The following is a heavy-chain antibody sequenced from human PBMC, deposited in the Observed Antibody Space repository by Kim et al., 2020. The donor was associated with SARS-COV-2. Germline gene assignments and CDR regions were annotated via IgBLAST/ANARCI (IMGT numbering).Heavy chain of an antibody. Sequence: GGSLRLSCAASGFTFSSYSMNWVRQAPGKGLEWVSSISSSSSYIYYADSVKGRFTISRDNAKNSLYLQMNSLRAEDTAVYYCATHYSGYDWGSGALDYWGQGTLVTVSS. CDR3: ATHYSGYDWGSGALDY. CDR1: GFTFSSYS. D-gene: IGHD5-12*01. CDR2: ISSSSSYI. J-gene: IGHJ4*02. V-gene: IGHV3-21*01.